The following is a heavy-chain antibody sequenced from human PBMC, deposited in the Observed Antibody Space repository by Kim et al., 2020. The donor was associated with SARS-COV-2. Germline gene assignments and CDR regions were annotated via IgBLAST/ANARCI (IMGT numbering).Heavy chain of an antibody. CDR1: GFTFSSYS. J-gene: IGHJ4*02. V-gene: IGHV3-21*01. CDR3: ARDPTRGSGEYFDY. Sequence: GGSLRLSCAASGFTFSSYSMNWVRQAPGKGLEWVSSISSSSSYIYYADSVKGRFTISRDNAKNSLYLQMNSLRAEDTAVYYCARDPTRGSGEYFDYWGQGTLVTVSS. D-gene: IGHD6-19*01. CDR2: ISSSSSYI.